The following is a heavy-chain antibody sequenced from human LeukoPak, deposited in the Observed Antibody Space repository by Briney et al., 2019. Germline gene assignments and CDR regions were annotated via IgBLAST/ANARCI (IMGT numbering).Heavy chain of an antibody. Sequence: GGSLRLSCAASGFTFINYAMSWVRQAPGKGLEWVAVISYDGSNKYYADSVKGRFTISRDNSKNTLYLQMNSLRAEDTAVYYCARESTMVRGVLEPLDLWGRGTLVTVSS. CDR1: GFTFINYA. V-gene: IGHV3-30-3*01. CDR2: ISYDGSNK. J-gene: IGHJ2*01. D-gene: IGHD3-10*01. CDR3: ARESTMVRGVLEPLDL.